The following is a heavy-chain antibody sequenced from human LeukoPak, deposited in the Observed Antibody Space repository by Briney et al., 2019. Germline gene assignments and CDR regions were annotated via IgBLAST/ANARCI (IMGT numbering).Heavy chain of an antibody. J-gene: IGHJ6*02. CDR1: GGSFSGYY. CDR2: INHSGST. Sequence: SETLSLTCAVYGGSFSGYYWSWIRQPPGKGLEWIGEINHSGSTNYNPSLKSRVTISVDTSKNQFSLKLSSVTAADTAVYYCARDPPHGRPLSLGMGVWGQGTTVTVSS. CDR3: ARDPPHGRPLSLGMGV. V-gene: IGHV4-34*01. D-gene: IGHD5-24*01.